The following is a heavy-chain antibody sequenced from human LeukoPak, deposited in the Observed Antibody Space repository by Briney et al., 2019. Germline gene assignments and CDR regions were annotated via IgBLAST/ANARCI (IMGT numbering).Heavy chain of an antibody. J-gene: IGHJ6*03. Sequence: GGSLRLSCAASGFTFSSYGMHWVRQAPGKGLEWVAFIRYDGSNKYYADSVKGRFTISRDNSKNTLYLQMNSLRAEDTAVYYCAKDSGSGSPESYYYYYVDVWGKGTTVTISS. V-gene: IGHV3-30*02. D-gene: IGHD3-10*01. CDR3: AKDSGSGSPESYYYYYVDV. CDR1: GFTFSSYG. CDR2: IRYDGSNK.